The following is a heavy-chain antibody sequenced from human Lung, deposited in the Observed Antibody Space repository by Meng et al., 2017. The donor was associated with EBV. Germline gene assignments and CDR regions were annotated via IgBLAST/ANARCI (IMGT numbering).Heavy chain of an antibody. Sequence: QVHLLQSGPEVKKPGASVKVSCKASGYTFTSYGLSWVRQAPGQGLEWMGWISAYNGNTNYAQKLQGRVTMTTDTSTSTAYMELRSLRSDDTAVYYCARARLGGYCSSTSCADNWFDPWGQGTLVTVSS. J-gene: IGHJ5*02. CDR1: GYTFTSYG. CDR2: ISAYNGNT. D-gene: IGHD2-2*01. CDR3: ARARLGGYCSSTSCADNWFDP. V-gene: IGHV1-18*01.